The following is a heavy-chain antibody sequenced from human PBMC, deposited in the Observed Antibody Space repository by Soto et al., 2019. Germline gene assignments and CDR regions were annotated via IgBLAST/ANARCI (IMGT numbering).Heavy chain of an antibody. V-gene: IGHV3-72*01. CDR2: SRDKGNSYST. CDR1: GFTFSDHY. CDR3: ARSITGTTSFDY. Sequence: EVQLVESGGDLVQPGGSLRLSCAASGFTFSDHYIDWVRQAPGKGLEWVGRSRDKGNSYSTDYAASVKGRFTISRDASKNSLYLQMNSLKTEDTALYYCARSITGTTSFDYWGQGTLVIVSS. D-gene: IGHD1-7*01. J-gene: IGHJ4*02.